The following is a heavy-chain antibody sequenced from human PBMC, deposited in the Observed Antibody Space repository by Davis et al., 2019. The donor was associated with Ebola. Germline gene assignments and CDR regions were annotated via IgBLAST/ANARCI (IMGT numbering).Heavy chain of an antibody. Sequence: GGSLRLSCAASGFTFSSYAMSWVRQAPGKGLEWVSGISGGGGSTHFAHYADSVKGRFTISRDNAKNSLYLQMNSLRDEDTAVYYCASTRSWGQGTLVTVSS. CDR2: ISGGGGST. D-gene: IGHD2-2*01. V-gene: IGHV3-23*01. CDR1: GFTFSSYA. J-gene: IGHJ4*02. CDR3: ASTRS.